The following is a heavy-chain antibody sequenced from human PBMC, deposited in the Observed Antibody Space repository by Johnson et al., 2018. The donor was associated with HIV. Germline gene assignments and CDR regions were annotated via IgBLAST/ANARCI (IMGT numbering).Heavy chain of an antibody. CDR1: GFTFNNAW. D-gene: IGHD4-17*01. J-gene: IGHJ3*02. CDR3: TTDDAPSYGDYDAFDI. Sequence: VQLVESGGGVVQPGGSLRLSCAASGFTFNNAWMTWVRQAPGKGLEWVGRIKSKADGGTTDYAAPVQGRFTISRDDSKNTLYLQMNSLKTEDTAVYYCTTDDAPSYGDYDAFDIWGQGTMVTVSS. V-gene: IGHV3-15*01. CDR2: IKSKADGGTT.